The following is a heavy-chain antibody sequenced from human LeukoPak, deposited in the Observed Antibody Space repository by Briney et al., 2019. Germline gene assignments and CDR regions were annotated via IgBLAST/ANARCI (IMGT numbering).Heavy chain of an antibody. CDR2: ISAYNGNT. CDR1: GYTFTSYG. Sequence: ASVKVSCKASGYTFTSYGISWVRQAPGQGLEWMGWISAYNGNTNYAQKLQGRVTMTTDTSTSTAYMELRSLRSDDTAVYYCAREMGANITVYYFDYWGQGTLVTVSS. J-gene: IGHJ4*02. CDR3: AREMGANITVYYFDY. V-gene: IGHV1-18*01. D-gene: IGHD4/OR15-4a*01.